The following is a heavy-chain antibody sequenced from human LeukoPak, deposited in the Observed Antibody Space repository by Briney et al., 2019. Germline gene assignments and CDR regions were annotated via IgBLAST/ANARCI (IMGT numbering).Heavy chain of an antibody. V-gene: IGHV4-34*01. CDR2: INHGGST. CDR1: GGSFSGYY. J-gene: IGHJ6*02. Sequence: PSETLSLTCAVYGGSFSGYYWSWIRQPPGKGLEWIGKINHGGSTNYNPSLKSRVTISVDTSKNQFSLKLGSVTAADTAVYYCARDEIDYYYYGMDVWGQGTTVTVSS. CDR3: ARDEIDYYYYGMDV. D-gene: IGHD2-21*01.